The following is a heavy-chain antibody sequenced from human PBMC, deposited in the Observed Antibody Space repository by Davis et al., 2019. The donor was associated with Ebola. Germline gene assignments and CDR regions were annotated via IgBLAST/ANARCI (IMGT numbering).Heavy chain of an antibody. Sequence: GESLKISCVASGFTFSTYWMQWVRQPPGEGLVWISHINGDGTGTTYADSVKGRFTISRDNAQNSLYLQMNRLRVEDTAVYYCARDSRDGDYDYWGQGILVIVSS. J-gene: IGHJ4*02. CDR3: ARDSRDGDYDY. CDR2: INGDGTGT. V-gene: IGHV3-74*01. CDR1: GFTFSTYW. D-gene: IGHD4-17*01.